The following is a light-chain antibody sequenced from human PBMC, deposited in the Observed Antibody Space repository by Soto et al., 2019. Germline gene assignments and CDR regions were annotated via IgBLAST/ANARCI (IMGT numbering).Light chain of an antibody. V-gene: IGLV2-14*01. CDR3: SSYTSSSTL. CDR1: SSDVGGYDY. Sequence: QSALTQPASVSGSPGQSITISCTGTSSDVGGYDYVSWYQLHPGKAPKLMVFEVNNRPSGVSYRFSGSKSGNTASLTISGLQAEDEADYYCSSYTSSSTLFGTGTKVTVL. J-gene: IGLJ1*01. CDR2: EVN.